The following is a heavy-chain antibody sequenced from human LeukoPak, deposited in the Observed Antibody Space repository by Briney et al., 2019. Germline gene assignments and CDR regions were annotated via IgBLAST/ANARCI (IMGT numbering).Heavy chain of an antibody. CDR1: GFTVSSNY. CDR3: AREEPYGSGSYFDY. D-gene: IGHD3-10*01. Sequence: PGGSLRLSCAVSGFTVSSNYMSWVRQVPGKGLEWVSVIHSGGSGSTYYADSVKGRLTISRDNSKNTLYLQMNSLRAEDTAVYYCAREEPYGSGSYFDYWGQGTLVTVSS. CDR2: IHSGGSGST. V-gene: IGHV3-53*01. J-gene: IGHJ4*02.